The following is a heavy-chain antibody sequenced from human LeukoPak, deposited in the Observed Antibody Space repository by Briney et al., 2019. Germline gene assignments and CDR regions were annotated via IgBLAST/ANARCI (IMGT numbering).Heavy chain of an antibody. V-gene: IGHV1-3*03. D-gene: IGHD2-15*01. CDR2: INVGNGNT. CDR3: ARGRGTSGSNRDFYYYYYMDV. CDR1: GYTFTSYA. Sequence: ASVKVSCKASGYTFTSYAMHWVRQAPGQRLEWMGWINVGNGNTKYSQEFQDRVTITRDTSAITVYMELSSLRHDDLAVYYCARGRGTSGSNRDFYYYYYMDVWGKGTTVTVSS. J-gene: IGHJ6*03.